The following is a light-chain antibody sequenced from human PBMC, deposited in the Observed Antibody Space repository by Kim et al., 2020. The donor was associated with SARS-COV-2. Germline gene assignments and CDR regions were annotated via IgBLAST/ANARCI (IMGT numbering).Light chain of an antibody. Sequence: QGVTISCTGSSSNIGAGYDVHWYQQLPGTAPKLLTYGNSNRPSGVPDRFSGSKSGTSASLAITGLQAEDEADYYGQSYDSSLSGWVFGGGTQLTVL. CDR1: SSNIGAGYD. J-gene: IGLJ3*02. V-gene: IGLV1-40*01. CDR2: GNS. CDR3: QSYDSSLSGWV.